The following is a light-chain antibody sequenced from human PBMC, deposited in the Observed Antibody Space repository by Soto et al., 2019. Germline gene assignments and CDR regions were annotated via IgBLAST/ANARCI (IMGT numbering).Light chain of an antibody. CDR3: PPYETRLSGVI. V-gene: IGLV1-40*01. CDR2: ADN. Sequence: QSVLTQTPSVSGAPGQKITMSCTGSSSNIGAGYDVHWYQQLPGAAPRLLIYADNNRPSGVPDRFSASNSGTSASLAITGLQGEDEAVYYSPPYETRLSGVIFGAGPKLTVL. CDR1: SSNIGAGYD. J-gene: IGLJ2*01.